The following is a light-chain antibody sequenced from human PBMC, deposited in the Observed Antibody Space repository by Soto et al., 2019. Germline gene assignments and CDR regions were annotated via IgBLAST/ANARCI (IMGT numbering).Light chain of an antibody. CDR1: SSNTGSNT. CDR2: SNT. CDR3: AAWDDSPNGYV. V-gene: IGLV1-44*01. Sequence: QPVLTHPPSAYGTPRQRGPISRNRSSSNTGSNTVNWDQQVPGTPPKLLIYSNTQRPSGVPDRFSGPKSSTSASLAISGLQSDDEADYYCAAWDDSPNGYVFGTGTKVTVL. J-gene: IGLJ1*01.